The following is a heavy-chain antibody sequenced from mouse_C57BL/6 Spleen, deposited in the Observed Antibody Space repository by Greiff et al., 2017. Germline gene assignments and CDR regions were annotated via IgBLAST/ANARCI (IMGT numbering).Heavy chain of an antibody. CDR2: IYPSDSET. D-gene: IGHD2-3*01. J-gene: IGHJ1*03. CDR1: GYTFTSYW. Sequence: QVQLKQPGAELVRPGSSVKLSCKASGYTFTSYWMDWVKQRPGQGLEWIGNIYPSDSETHSTQKFKDKATLTVTKSSSTAFMLLSSLTSENSAVYYCAREGGRWFRYFDVWGTETTVTVSS. V-gene: IGHV1-61*01. CDR3: AREGGRWFRYFDV.